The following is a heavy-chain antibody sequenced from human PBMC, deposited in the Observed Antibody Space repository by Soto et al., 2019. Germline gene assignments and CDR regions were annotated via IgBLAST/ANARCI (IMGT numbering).Heavy chain of an antibody. D-gene: IGHD3-22*01. CDR2: IYYSGSA. CDR3: ARGLISGYYLYDAFDI. J-gene: IGHJ3*02. Sequence: SETKSLTCTVSEGNSRDIDYYWGRNRKPPGKGLEWIGNIYYSGSASYHPSLKSRVTISVDTSKNQFSLKLSSVTAADTAVYYCARGLISGYYLYDAFDIWSQGTMVTVSS. CDR1: EGNSRDIDYY. V-gene: IGHV4-39*07.